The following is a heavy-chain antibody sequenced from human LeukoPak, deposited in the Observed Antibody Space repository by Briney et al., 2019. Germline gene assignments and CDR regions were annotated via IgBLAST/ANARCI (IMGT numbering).Heavy chain of an antibody. V-gene: IGHV4-4*07. CDR3: ARVGTVAGTTGFDY. CDR2: INTSGSS. CDR1: GNSISSYY. Sequence: SETLSLTCTVSGNSISSYYWSWIRQPAGKGLEWIGRINTSGSSNYNPSLKSRVIMSVDTSKNQFSLKLSSVTAADTAVYYCARVGTVAGTTGFDYWGQGTLVTVSS. J-gene: IGHJ4*02. D-gene: IGHD6-19*01.